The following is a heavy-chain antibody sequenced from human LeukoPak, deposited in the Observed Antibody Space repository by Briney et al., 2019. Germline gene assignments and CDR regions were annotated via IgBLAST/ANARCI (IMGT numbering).Heavy chain of an antibody. D-gene: IGHD5-24*01. CDR2: ISAYNGNT. CDR1: GYTFTSYG. Sequence: ASVKVSCKASGYTFTSYGISWVRQAPGQGLEWVGWISAYNGNTNYAQKLQGRVTMTTDTSTSTAYMELSSLRSEDTAVYYCARKSGDGYTPHYYYYYMDVWGKGTTVTVSS. V-gene: IGHV1-18*01. J-gene: IGHJ6*03. CDR3: ARKSGDGYTPHYYYYYMDV.